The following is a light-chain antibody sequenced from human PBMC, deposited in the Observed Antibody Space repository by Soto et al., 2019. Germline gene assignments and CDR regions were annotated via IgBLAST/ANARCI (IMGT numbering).Light chain of an antibody. CDR1: QNLSST. V-gene: IGKV3-15*01. J-gene: IGKJ2*01. CDR3: QQYDKWPHT. Sequence: EMVMTQSPATLSVSPGERATLSCRASQNLSSTLAWYQQQPGQAPRLLIFYASTRATGIPARFSGSGSGTDFTLTISSLQSEDFAVYYCQQYDKWPHTFGQGTKLEIK. CDR2: YAS.